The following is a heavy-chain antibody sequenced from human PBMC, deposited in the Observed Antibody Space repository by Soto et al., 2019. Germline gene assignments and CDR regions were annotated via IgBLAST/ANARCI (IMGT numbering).Heavy chain of an antibody. CDR1: GFTFSSYS. D-gene: IGHD4-17*01. Sequence: PGGSLRLSCAASGFTFSSYSMNWVRQAPGKGLEWVSSISSSSSYIYYADSVKGRFTISRDNAKNSLYLQMNSLRAEDTAVYYCARDMSVTRLYYYGMDVWGQGTTVTVSS. CDR2: ISSSSSYI. CDR3: ARDMSVTRLYYYGMDV. V-gene: IGHV3-21*01. J-gene: IGHJ6*02.